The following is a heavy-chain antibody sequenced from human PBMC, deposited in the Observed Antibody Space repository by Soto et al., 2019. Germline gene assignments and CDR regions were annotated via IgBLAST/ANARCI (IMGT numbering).Heavy chain of an antibody. J-gene: IGHJ4*03. CDR3: GRCTSTSCHLGSDY. V-gene: IGHV3-30-3*01. Sequence: SLRLSCAASGFTFSSYAMNWVRQAPGKGLEWVALISYDGSNKYYADSVRGRFTISRDSSTNTLFLQMNSLRAADTAVYYCGRCTSTSCHLGSDYWGQGTPVTVSS. CDR2: ISYDGSNK. D-gene: IGHD2-2*01. CDR1: GFTFSSYA.